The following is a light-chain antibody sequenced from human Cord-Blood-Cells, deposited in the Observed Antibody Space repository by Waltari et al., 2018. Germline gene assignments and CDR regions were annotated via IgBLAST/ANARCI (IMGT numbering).Light chain of an antibody. CDR2: EVS. CDR1: RSDVGGYNY. Sequence: QSALTQPPSASGSPGQSVIISCTGTRSDVGGYNYVSWYQQHPGKAPKLMIYEVSKRPSGVPDRFSGSKSGNTASLTVSGLQAEDEADYYCSSYAGSNNLVFGGGTKLTVL. V-gene: IGLV2-8*01. J-gene: IGLJ2*01. CDR3: SSYAGSNNLV.